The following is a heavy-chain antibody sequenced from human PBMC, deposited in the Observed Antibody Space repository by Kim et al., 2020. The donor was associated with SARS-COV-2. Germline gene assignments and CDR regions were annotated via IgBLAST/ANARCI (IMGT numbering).Heavy chain of an antibody. Sequence: GGSLRLSCAASGFTFSSYSMNWVRQAPGKGLEWVSSISSSSSYIYYADSVKGRFTISRDNAKNSLYLQMNSLRAEDTAVYYCARAHDILYDYGDYGDEYYFDYWGQGTLVTVSS. CDR1: GFTFSSYS. CDR2: ISSSSSYI. CDR3: ARAHDILYDYGDYGDEYYFDY. J-gene: IGHJ4*02. V-gene: IGHV3-21*01. D-gene: IGHD4-17*01.